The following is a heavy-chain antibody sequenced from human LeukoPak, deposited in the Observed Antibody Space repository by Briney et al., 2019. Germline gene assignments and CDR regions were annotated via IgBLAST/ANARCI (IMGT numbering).Heavy chain of an antibody. CDR1: GYTFTSYD. CDR2: MSLNSDNT. J-gene: IGHJ5*02. CDR3: ARDYGGSSGWFDP. Sequence: ASVKVSCKAYGYTFTSYDINWVRQATGQGLEWMGWMSLNSDNTGYTQKFQGRVTFTSDTSISTAYMELRSLTSEDTAVYYCARDYGGSSGWFDPWGQGTLVTVSS. D-gene: IGHD4-23*01. V-gene: IGHV1-8*01.